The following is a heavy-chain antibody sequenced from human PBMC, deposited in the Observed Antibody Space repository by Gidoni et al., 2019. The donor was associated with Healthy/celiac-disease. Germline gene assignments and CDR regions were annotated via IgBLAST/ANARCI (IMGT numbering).Heavy chain of an antibody. CDR1: GYTFTGSY. V-gene: IGHV1-2*04. CDR2: INPSSCGT. J-gene: IGHJ5*02. Sequence: QVQLVQSGAEVQKPGASVTVSCKAAGYTFTGSYMHWVRKAPGQGREGMGWINPSSCGTNYAQKFQGWVTMTRDTAISTAYMELSRLISDDTAVYYCARDLRSSWLGAGNWFDPWGQGTLVTVSS. D-gene: IGHD6-13*01. CDR3: ARDLRSSWLGAGNWFDP.